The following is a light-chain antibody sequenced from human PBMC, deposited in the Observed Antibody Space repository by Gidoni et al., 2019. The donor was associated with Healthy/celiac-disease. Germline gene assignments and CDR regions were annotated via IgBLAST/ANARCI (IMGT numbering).Light chain of an antibody. Sequence: QSALTQPASVSGSPGQSITISCTGTSSDFGVYNYISWYQQHPGKAPKLMIYDVSNRPSGGSNRFSGSKSGNTASLTISGLQAEDEADDYCSSYTSSSTRVFGGGTKLTVL. V-gene: IGLV2-14*01. J-gene: IGLJ2*01. CDR3: SSYTSSSTRV. CDR1: SSDFGVYNY. CDR2: DVS.